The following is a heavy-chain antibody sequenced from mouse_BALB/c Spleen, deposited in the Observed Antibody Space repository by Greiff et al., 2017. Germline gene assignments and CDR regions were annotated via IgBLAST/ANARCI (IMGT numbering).Heavy chain of an antibody. J-gene: IGHJ2*01. Sequence: EVQLVESGGGLVQPGGSRKLSCAASGFTFSSFGMHWVRQAPEKGLEWVAYISSGSSTIYYADTVKGRFTISSDNPKNTLFLQMTSLRSEDTAMYYCARSGYDAVDYWGQGTTLTVSS. CDR3: ARSGYDAVDY. D-gene: IGHD2-14*01. V-gene: IGHV5-17*02. CDR2: ISSGSSTI. CDR1: GFTFSSFG.